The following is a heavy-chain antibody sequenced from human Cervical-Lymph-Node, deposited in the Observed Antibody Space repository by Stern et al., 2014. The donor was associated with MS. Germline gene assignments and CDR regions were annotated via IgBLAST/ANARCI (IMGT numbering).Heavy chain of an antibody. CDR1: GYNFNDYF. CDR3: ARKNGMDV. J-gene: IGHJ6*02. V-gene: IGHV1-2*02. CDR2: VDPTSGAT. Sequence: QVQLVESGAEVKSPGASLKVSCKTSGYNFNDYFTHWVRPVPGQGLEWMGSVDPTSGATIYAQKFQGRVAMTRDTSITTAYMELSRLTSDDTAMYYCARKNGMDVWGQGTAVTVS.